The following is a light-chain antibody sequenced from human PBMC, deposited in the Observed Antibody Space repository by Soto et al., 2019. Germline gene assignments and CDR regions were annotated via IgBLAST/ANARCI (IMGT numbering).Light chain of an antibody. CDR3: QQRATWVT. CDR2: DAS. J-gene: IGKJ5*01. Sequence: EIVLTQSPPTLSLSQGERATLSCRASQSVSKYLAWFQQKPVQPPRLLIYDASIRATGIPARFSGSGSETEFTLTISSLEPEDFAIYYCQQRATWVTFGQGTRLEIK. V-gene: IGKV3-11*01. CDR1: QSVSKY.